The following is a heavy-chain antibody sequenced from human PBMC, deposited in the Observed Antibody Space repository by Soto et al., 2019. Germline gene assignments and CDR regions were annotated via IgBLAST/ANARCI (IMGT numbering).Heavy chain of an antibody. D-gene: IGHD2-8*01. Sequence: EVQLVESGGSVVRPGGSLRLSCVASGFTFDDYGMSWVRQVPGKGLEWVSTINWNGGSIDYVDSVKGRFTISRDNAKNSLYLQMNSLRAEDTALYYCARGTNTPFQWGQGTLVTVSS. CDR3: ARGTNTPFQ. V-gene: IGHV3-20*04. J-gene: IGHJ4*02. CDR2: INWNGGSI. CDR1: GFTFDDYG.